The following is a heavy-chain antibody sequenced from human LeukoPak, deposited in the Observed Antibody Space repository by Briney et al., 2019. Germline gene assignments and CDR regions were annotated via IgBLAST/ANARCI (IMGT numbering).Heavy chain of an antibody. CDR3: AREEPGVMGAFDI. D-gene: IGHD1-14*01. Sequence: SVKVSCKASGGTFSSYAISWVRQAPGQGLEWMGGIIPIFGTANYAQKFQGRVTITTDESTSTAYMELSSLRSEDTAVYYCAREEPGVMGAFDIWGQGTMVTASS. V-gene: IGHV1-69*05. J-gene: IGHJ3*02. CDR1: GGTFSSYA. CDR2: IIPIFGTA.